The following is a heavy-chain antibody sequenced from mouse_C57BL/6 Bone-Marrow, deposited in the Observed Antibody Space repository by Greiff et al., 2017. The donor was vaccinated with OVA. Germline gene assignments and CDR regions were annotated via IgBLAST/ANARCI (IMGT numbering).Heavy chain of an antibody. CDR2: IYPYNGVS. V-gene: IGHV1-31*01. CDR3: AKKVYYSNSNYAMDY. Sequence: EVQLVESGPELVKPGASVKISCKASGYSFTGYYMHWVKQSHGNILDWIGYIYPYNGVSSYNQKFKGKATLTVDKSSSTAYMELRSLTSEDSAVYYCAKKVYYSNSNYAMDYWGQGTSVTVSS. D-gene: IGHD2-5*01. J-gene: IGHJ4*01. CDR1: GYSFTGYY.